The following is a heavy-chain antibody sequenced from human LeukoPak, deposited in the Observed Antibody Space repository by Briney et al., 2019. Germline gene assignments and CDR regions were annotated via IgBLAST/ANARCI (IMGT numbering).Heavy chain of an antibody. CDR1: GFTVSSNF. V-gene: IGHV3-53*04. CDR3: ATPSPGGAAAGLFDY. D-gene: IGHD6-13*01. CDR2: IYSGGTT. J-gene: IGHJ4*02. Sequence: GGSLRLSCEASGFTVSSNFMNWVRQAPGKGLEWVSVIYSGGTTYYADSAEGRFTISRHNSKNTLYLQMNSLRVEDTAVYYCATPSPGGAAAGLFDYWGQGTLVTVSS.